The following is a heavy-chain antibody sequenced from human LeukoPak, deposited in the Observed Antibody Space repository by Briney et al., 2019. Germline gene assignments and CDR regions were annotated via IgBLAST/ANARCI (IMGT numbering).Heavy chain of an antibody. V-gene: IGHV1-46*01. CDR2: VNPSGGST. Sequence: GASVKVSCKASGYTFTSYYMHWVRQAPGQGLEWMGIVNPSGGSTGYAQKFQGRVTMTRDTSTSTVYMELSSLRSEDTAVYYCAREEVAAAGISFNWFDPWGQGTLVTVSS. CDR3: AREEVAAAGISFNWFDP. CDR1: GYTFTSYY. D-gene: IGHD6-13*01. J-gene: IGHJ5*02.